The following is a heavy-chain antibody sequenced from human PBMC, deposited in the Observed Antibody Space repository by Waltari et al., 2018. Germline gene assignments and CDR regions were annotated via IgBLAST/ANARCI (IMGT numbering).Heavy chain of an antibody. Sequence: QVQLVQSGAEVKKPGASVKVSCKASGYTFTGYYMHWVRQAPGQGLEWMGRSNPNSGGTNYAQKFQGRVTMTRDTSISTADMELSRLRSDDTAVYYCARGSGDGYNDFDYWGQGTLVTVSS. CDR1: GYTFTGYY. D-gene: IGHD5-12*01. J-gene: IGHJ4*02. CDR3: ARGSGDGYNDFDY. V-gene: IGHV1-2*02. CDR2: SNPNSGGT.